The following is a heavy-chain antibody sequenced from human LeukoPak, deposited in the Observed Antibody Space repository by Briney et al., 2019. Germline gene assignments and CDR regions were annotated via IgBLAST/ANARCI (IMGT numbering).Heavy chain of an antibody. CDR1: GFTFSSYE. D-gene: IGHD1-1*01. Sequence: PGGSLRLSCAASGFTFSSYEMNWVRQAPGKGLEWVSYISSSGSTIYYADSVKGRFTISRDNAKNSLYLQMNSLRAEDTAVYYCAREKENGRATNDAFDIWGQGTMVTVSS. CDR3: AREKENGRATNDAFDI. CDR2: ISSSGSTI. V-gene: IGHV3-48*03. J-gene: IGHJ3*02.